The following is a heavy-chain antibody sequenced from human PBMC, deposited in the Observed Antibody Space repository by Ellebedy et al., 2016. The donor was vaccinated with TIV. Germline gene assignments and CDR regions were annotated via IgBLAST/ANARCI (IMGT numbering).Heavy chain of an antibody. CDR1: GGSSSDYY. CDR2: INHSGSA. CDR3: ARRDTYSFAY. J-gene: IGHJ4*02. Sequence: SETLSLTXAVYGGSSSDYYWSWIRQPPGKGLEWIGEINHSGSANYNPSLKSRVTMSVDTSKNQFSLKLSSVTAADTAVYYCARRDTYSFAYWGQGILVTVFS. D-gene: IGHD5-18*01. V-gene: IGHV4-34*01.